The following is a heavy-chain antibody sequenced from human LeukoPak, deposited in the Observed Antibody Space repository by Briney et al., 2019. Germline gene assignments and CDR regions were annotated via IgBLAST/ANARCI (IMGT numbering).Heavy chain of an antibody. V-gene: IGHV3-30-3*01. Sequence: GRSLRLSCAASGFTFSSYAMHWVRQAPGKGLEWVAVISHDGSKKYYADSVKGRFTISRDNSKNTLYLQMNSLSAEDTAVYYCARGTEGDTAMVKEELHAEYFQHWGQGTLVTVSS. J-gene: IGHJ1*01. CDR1: GFTFSSYA. D-gene: IGHD5-18*01. CDR2: ISHDGSKK. CDR3: ARGTEGDTAMVKEELHAEYFQH.